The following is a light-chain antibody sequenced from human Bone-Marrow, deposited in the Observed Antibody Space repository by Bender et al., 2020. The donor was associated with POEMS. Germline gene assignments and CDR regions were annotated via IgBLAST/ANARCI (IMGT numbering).Light chain of an antibody. CDR1: SSNIGAGYP. CDR3: VAWDASLNGWV. CDR2: ANT. Sequence: QSVLTQPPSVSGAPGQRVTISCTGSSSNIGAGYPVHWYQQLPGAAPKLLISANTNRPSGVPDRFSGSKSGTSGSLAITGLQSDDEAIYFCVAWDASLNGWVFGGGTKLTVL. J-gene: IGLJ3*02. V-gene: IGLV1-50*01.